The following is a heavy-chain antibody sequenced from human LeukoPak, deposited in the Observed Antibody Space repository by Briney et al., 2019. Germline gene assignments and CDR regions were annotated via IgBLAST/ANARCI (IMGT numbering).Heavy chain of an antibody. D-gene: IGHD1-26*01. CDR1: GVTLSNYA. V-gene: IGHV3-23*01. J-gene: IGHJ4*02. Sequence: PGGSLRLSCVASGVTLSNYAMSWARQAPGKGLEWVSGISSSGSGGNTYYADSVKGRFTISRDNSKNTLYLQMNSLRAEDTAVYYCANPSGSYWILNYWGQGTLVTVSS. CDR3: ANPSGSYWILNY. CDR2: ISSSGSGGNT.